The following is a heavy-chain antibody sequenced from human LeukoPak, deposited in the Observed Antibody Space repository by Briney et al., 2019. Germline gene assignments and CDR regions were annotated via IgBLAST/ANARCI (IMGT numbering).Heavy chain of an antibody. V-gene: IGHV3-7*01. CDR1: GFTFSNYW. D-gene: IGHD6-13*01. J-gene: IGHJ4*02. Sequence: GSLRLSCAASGFTFSNYWMNWVRQAPGKGLQWVANINRDGREEYYVDSVKGRFTISRDNAKNSLSLQMSSLRAEDTAVYYYVGRRTSAAGNFWGQGTLVTVSS. CDR2: INRDGREE. CDR3: VGRRTSAAGNF.